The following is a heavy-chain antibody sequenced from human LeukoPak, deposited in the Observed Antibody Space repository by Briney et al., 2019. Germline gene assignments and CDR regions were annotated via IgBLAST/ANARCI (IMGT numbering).Heavy chain of an antibody. CDR2: IKQDGSEK. D-gene: IGHD1-1*01. CDR1: GFGFSSYW. Sequence: PGGSLRLSCEASGFGFSSYWMSWGRQAPGRGLEWVANIKQDGSEKNYVDSVKGRFTISRDNGNNLLYLQMNGLRDEDTAVYYCARVEPTASNDYWGQGTLVTVSS. V-gene: IGHV3-7*01. CDR3: ARVEPTASNDY. J-gene: IGHJ4*02.